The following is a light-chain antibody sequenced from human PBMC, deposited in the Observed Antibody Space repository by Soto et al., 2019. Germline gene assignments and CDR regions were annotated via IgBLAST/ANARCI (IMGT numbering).Light chain of an antibody. Sequence: EIVMTQSPVTLSVSPGERATLSCRASHDVSSRLAWYQQKPGQAPRLLIYDASTRATGLPARFSGSGSGTEFTLTISSLQSEDFAVYYCQHYTISPLTFGGGTKVEIK. CDR2: DAS. V-gene: IGKV3-15*01. J-gene: IGKJ4*01. CDR3: QHYTISPLT. CDR1: HDVSSR.